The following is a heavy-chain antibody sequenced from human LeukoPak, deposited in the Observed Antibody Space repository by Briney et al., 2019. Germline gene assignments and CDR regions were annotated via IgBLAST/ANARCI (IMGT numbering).Heavy chain of an antibody. Sequence: GGSLRLSCGAPGFTFSSYGMQWVRQAPGKGLEWVANIKQDGSEKYYVDSVKGRFTISRDNAKNSLYLQMNSLRAEDTAVYYCAREGRGSGWYLGDYYYYMDVWGKGSTVTISS. J-gene: IGHJ6*03. CDR1: GFTFSSYG. CDR3: AREGRGSGWYLGDYYYYMDV. CDR2: IKQDGSEK. D-gene: IGHD6-19*01. V-gene: IGHV3-7*01.